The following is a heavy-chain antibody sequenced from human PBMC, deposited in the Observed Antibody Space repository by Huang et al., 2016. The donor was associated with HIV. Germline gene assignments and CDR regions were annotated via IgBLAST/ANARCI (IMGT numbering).Heavy chain of an antibody. CDR3: ARVESRRYYDSSGYYY. Sequence: QVQLVQSGAEVKKPGSSVKVSCKASGGTFSSYAISWVRQAPGQGLEWMGGFIPIFGTANYAQKFQGRVTITADESTSTAYMELSSLRSEDTAVYYCARVESRRYYDSSGYYYWGQGTLVTVSS. V-gene: IGHV1-69*01. CDR1: GGTFSSYA. D-gene: IGHD3-22*01. CDR2: FIPIFGTA. J-gene: IGHJ4*02.